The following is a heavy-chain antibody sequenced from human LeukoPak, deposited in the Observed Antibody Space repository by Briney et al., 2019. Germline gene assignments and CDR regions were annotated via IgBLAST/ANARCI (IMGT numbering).Heavy chain of an antibody. V-gene: IGHV4-59*01. D-gene: IGHD3-10*01. Sequence: SETLSLTCTASGGSISSYYWSWIRQPPGKGLEWIGYIYYSGSTNYNPSLKSRVTISVDTSKNQFSLKLSSVTAADTAVYYCARALLWFGELKHGMDVWGQGTTVTVSS. CDR3: ARALLWFGELKHGMDV. J-gene: IGHJ6*02. CDR2: IYYSGST. CDR1: GGSISSYY.